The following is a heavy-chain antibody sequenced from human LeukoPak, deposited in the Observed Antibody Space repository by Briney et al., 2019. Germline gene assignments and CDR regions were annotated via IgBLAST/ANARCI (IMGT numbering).Heavy chain of an antibody. CDR2: INLSGGST. Sequence: ASVKVSRKTSGFTFTSYYMHWVRQAPGQGLEWMGIINLSGGSTNYAQKFQGRVTMTRDTSTSTVYMELSSLRSEDTAVYYCARVRGSSSADAFDIWGQGTMVTVSS. CDR3: ARVRGSSSADAFDI. D-gene: IGHD6-6*01. J-gene: IGHJ3*02. CDR1: GFTFTSYY. V-gene: IGHV1-46*01.